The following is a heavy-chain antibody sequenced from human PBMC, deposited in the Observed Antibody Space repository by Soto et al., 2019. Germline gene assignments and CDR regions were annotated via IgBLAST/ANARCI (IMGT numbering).Heavy chain of an antibody. J-gene: IGHJ4*02. Sequence: QVQLVQSGAEVKKPGSSVKVSCKASGGTFSSYTISWVRQASGQGLEWMGRIIPILGIANYAQKFQGRVTITADKSTSTAYMELSSLRSEDTAVYYCARGGRDGYNSEIDYWGQGTLVTVSS. CDR2: IIPILGIA. V-gene: IGHV1-69*02. CDR3: ARGGRDGYNSEIDY. CDR1: GGTFSSYT. D-gene: IGHD5-12*01.